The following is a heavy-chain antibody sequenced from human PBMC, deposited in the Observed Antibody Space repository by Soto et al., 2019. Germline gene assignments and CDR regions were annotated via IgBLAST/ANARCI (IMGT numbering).Heavy chain of an antibody. V-gene: IGHV3-33*01. CDR3: ARAPWAIFGVVIPYGMDV. J-gene: IGHJ6*02. CDR2: IWYDGSNK. D-gene: IGHD3-3*01. CDR1: GFTFSSYG. Sequence: GGSLRLSCAASGFTFSSYGMHWVRQAPGKGLEWVAVIWYDGSNKYYADSVKGRFTISRDNSKNTLYLQMNSLRAEDTAVYYCARAPWAIFGVVIPYGMDVWGQGTTVTVSS.